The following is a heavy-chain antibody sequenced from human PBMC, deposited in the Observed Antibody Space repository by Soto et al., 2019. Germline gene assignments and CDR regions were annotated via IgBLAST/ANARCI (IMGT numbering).Heavy chain of an antibody. CDR3: ARDLWGYCGTDCYPLDV. D-gene: IGHD2-21*02. V-gene: IGHV4-61*01. J-gene: IGHJ6*02. CDR2: FYYTGST. Sequence: PSETLSLTCTVSGGSVSSGNYYWSWIRQPPGKGLEWIGYFYYTGSTNYNPSLKSRFTISVDTSKNQFYLKVNSVTAADTAVYYCARDLWGYCGTDCYPLDVWGQGTTVTVSS. CDR1: GGSVSSGNYY.